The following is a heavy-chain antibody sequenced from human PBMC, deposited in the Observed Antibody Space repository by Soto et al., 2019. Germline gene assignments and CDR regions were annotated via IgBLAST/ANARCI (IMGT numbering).Heavy chain of an antibody. D-gene: IGHD6-13*01. CDR3: ARGTPPYSSSWYRYYYYSYMDV. J-gene: IGHJ6*03. CDR2: MSPNNGNT. CDR1: GYTFTSYG. Sequence: GASVKVSCKASGYTFTSYGISWVRQAPGQGLEWMGWMSPNNGNTDYAQKLQGRVTMTRNTSISTAYMELSSLRSEDTAVYYCARGTPPYSSSWYRYYYYSYMDVWGKGTTVTVSS. V-gene: IGHV1-8*02.